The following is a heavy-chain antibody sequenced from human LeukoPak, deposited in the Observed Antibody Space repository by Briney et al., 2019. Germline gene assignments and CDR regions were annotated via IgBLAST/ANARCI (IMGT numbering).Heavy chain of an antibody. J-gene: IGHJ4*02. CDR3: AHPSTPDYGGLDY. V-gene: IGHV3-23*01. CDR1: GFTFRLYV. D-gene: IGHD4-17*01. CDR2: ITGSGGSI. Sequence: GGSLRLSCSASGFTFRLYVMTWGRQAPGKGLEWVSAITGSGGSIYYADSVRGRFTISRDNSKNTLYLQMNSLRAEDTAVYYCAHPSTPDYGGLDYWGQGGHAAVSS.